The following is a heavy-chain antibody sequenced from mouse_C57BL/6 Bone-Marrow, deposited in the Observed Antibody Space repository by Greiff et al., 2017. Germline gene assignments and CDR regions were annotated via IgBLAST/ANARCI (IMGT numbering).Heavy chain of an antibody. D-gene: IGHD1-1*01. J-gene: IGHJ4*01. Sequence: EVKLVASGGGLVQPGGSLKLSCAASGFTFSDYYMYWVRQTPEKRLEWVAYISNGGGSTYYPDPVKGRLTISRDNAKNTLYLQMSRLKSEDTAMYYCATTGYAMDYWGQGTSVTVSS. CDR1: GFTFSDYY. CDR3: ATTGYAMDY. V-gene: IGHV5-12*01. CDR2: ISNGGGST.